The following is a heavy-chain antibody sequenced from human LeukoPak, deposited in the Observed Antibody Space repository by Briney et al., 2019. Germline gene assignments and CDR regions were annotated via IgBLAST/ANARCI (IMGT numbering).Heavy chain of an antibody. CDR3: ASGIAAAGTSPMDV. Sequence: GGSLRLSCAASGFTFSSYSMNWVRQAPGKGLEWVSSISSSSSYIYYADSVKGRFIISRDNAKNSLYLQMNSLRAEDTAVYYCASGIAAAGTSPMDVGGKGTTVTVPS. J-gene: IGHJ6*03. D-gene: IGHD6-13*01. CDR2: ISSSSSYI. CDR1: GFTFSSYS. V-gene: IGHV3-21*01.